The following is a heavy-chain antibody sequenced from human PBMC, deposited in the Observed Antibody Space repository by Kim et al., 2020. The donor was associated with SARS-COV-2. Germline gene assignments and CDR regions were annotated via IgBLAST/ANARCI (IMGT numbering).Heavy chain of an antibody. CDR2: ISYDGSNK. CDR1: GFTFSSYG. D-gene: IGHD6-13*01. CDR3: AKDGVRDSSTYYYYGMDV. J-gene: IGHJ6*02. Sequence: GGSLRLSCAASGFTFSSYGMHWVRQAPGKGLEWVAVISYDGSNKYYADSVKGRFTISRDNSKNTLYLQMNSLRAEDTAVYYCAKDGVRDSSTYYYYGMDVWGQGTTVTVSS. V-gene: IGHV3-30*18.